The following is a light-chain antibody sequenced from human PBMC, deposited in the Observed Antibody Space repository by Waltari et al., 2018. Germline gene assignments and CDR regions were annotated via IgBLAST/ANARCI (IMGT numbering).Light chain of an antibody. V-gene: IGLV3-21*01. CDR1: YFGTEV. J-gene: IGLJ7*01. CDR3: QVWDVESDHVF. Sequence: SYGLTQPPSVSVSPGQTARITCGGDYFGTEVVNRYQQKPPQAPLLVIYTNSARPSGIPDRFSGSRSGNTATLIIGGVEAGDEAEYYCQVWDVESDHVFFGGGTRLTVL. CDR2: TNS.